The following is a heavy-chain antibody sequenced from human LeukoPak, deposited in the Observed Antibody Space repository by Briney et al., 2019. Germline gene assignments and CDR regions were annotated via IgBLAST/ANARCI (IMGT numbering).Heavy chain of an antibody. CDR1: GGSISSYY. D-gene: IGHD2-21*02. Sequence: SETLSLSCTVSGGSISSYYWSWIRQPPGKGLEWVGYIYYSGSTNYNPSLKSRVTISVDTSKNQFSLKLSSVTAADTAVYYCASGYSGGDCYYYYYMDVWGKGTTVTVSS. CDR3: ASGYSGGDCYYYYYMDV. J-gene: IGHJ6*03. CDR2: IYYSGST. V-gene: IGHV4-59*01.